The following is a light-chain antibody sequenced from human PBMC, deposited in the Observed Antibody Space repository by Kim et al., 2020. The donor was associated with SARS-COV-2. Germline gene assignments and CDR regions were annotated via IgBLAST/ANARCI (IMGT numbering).Light chain of an antibody. V-gene: IGLV2-11*03. CDR3: CSYAATKMV. Sequence: PVQAVTISCTGTSRDVDGYNYVSWYQQHPGKPPKLIIYEVTKRPSGVPDRFSGAKSGNTASLTISGLQAEDEADYYCCSYAATKMVFGGGTKVTVL. J-gene: IGLJ2*01. CDR2: EVT. CDR1: SRDVDGYNY.